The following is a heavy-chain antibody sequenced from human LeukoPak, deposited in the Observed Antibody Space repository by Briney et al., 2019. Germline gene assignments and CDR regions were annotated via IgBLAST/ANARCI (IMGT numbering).Heavy chain of an antibody. CDR1: GGSLSGFY. Sequence: SETLSLTCTVSGGSLSGFYWTWVRQPAGKGLEWIGRIYNSAYTNLNPSLKSRVTMSADTSKNQFSLRLTSVTAADTAVYYCAKRTGVVGATSAGFDLWGRGTLVTVSS. CDR2: IYNSAYT. V-gene: IGHV4-4*07. D-gene: IGHD1-26*01. CDR3: AKRTGVVGATSAGFDL. J-gene: IGHJ2*01.